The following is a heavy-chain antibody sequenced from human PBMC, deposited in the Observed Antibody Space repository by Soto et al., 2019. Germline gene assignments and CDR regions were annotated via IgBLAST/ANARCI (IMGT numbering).Heavy chain of an antibody. J-gene: IGHJ5*02. CDR2: INHSGST. V-gene: IGHV4-34*01. Sequence: QVRLQQWGTGLLKSSETLSLTCAVYGGSFSGYYWSWLRQPPGKGLEWIGEINHSGSTNYNPSLKSRVTISVDTSKNQFSLKVTSATAADTAVYYCATANWSHHYFDPWGQGTLVTVSS. CDR3: ATANWSHHYFDP. D-gene: IGHD1-1*01. CDR1: GGSFSGYY.